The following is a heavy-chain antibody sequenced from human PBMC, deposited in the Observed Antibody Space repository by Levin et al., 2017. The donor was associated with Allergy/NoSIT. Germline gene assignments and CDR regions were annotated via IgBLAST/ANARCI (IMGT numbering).Heavy chain of an antibody. V-gene: IGHV3-7*04. CDR1: GFSFSRYW. D-gene: IGHD2-15*01. CDR2: IKEDGSEK. CDR3: ARDFRASGYSSDSH. J-gene: IGHJ4*02. Sequence: GGSLRLSCVASGFSFSRYWLSWVRQAPGKGLEWVANIKEDGSEKYYVDSVKGRFTISRDNAKNSLHLPMNSLRAEDTAVYYCARDFRASGYSSDSHWGQGTLVTVSS.